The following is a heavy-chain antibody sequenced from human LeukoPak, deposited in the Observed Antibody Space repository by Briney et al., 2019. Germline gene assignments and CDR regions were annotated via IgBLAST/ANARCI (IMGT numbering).Heavy chain of an antibody. CDR2: ISSNGGST. CDR3: ARDGGAYIVVVPAALDV. D-gene: IGHD2-2*01. Sequence: GGSLRLSCAASGFTFSSYAMHWVRQAPGKGLEYVSAISSNGGSTYYANSVKGRFTISRDNSKNTLYLQMGSLRAEDMAVYYCARDGGAYIVVVPAALDVWGKGTTVTVSS. V-gene: IGHV3-64*01. CDR1: GFTFSSYA. J-gene: IGHJ6*04.